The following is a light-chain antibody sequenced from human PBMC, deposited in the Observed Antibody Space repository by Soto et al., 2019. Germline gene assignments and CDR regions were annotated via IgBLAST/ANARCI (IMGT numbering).Light chain of an antibody. CDR2: ETE. V-gene: IGLV1-51*02. CDR1: SSNIGNSY. CDR3: GTLDRSLRVWV. Sequence: QSVLTQPPSVSAAPGQKVTMSCSGGSSNIGNSYVSWYQHLPGTAPKLLIYETEKRPSDIPDRFSASKSGTSATLGISGLQTGDEADYYRGTLDRSLRVWVLRRGTKLTVL. J-gene: IGLJ3*02.